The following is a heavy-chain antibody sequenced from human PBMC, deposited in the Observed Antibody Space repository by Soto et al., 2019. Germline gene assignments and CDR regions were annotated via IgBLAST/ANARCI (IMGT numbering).Heavy chain of an antibody. D-gene: IGHD3-22*01. CDR2: ISAYNGNT. V-gene: IGHV1-18*04. CDR3: ARGQYYYDSSGYSPSDYYYYGMDV. Sequence: APVKVSCKASGYTFTSYGISWVRQAPGQGLEWMGWISAYNGNTNYAQKLQGRVTMTTDTSTSTAYMELRSLRSDDTAVYYCARGQYYYDSSGYSPSDYYYYGMDVWGQGTTVTVSS. J-gene: IGHJ6*02. CDR1: GYTFTSYG.